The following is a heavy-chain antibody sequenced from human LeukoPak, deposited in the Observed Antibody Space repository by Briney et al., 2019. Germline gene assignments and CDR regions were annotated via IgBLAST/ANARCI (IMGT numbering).Heavy chain of an antibody. J-gene: IGHJ4*02. CDR1: GFTFRSYW. D-gene: IGHD3-22*01. V-gene: IGHV3-7*01. CDR3: AREHPYYYDRSGTALMAEIKYYFDY. CDR2: IKQDGSEK. Sequence: GGSLRLSCAASGFTFRSYWMSWVRQAPGKGLEWVANIKQDGSEKYYVDSVKGRFTISRDNAKNSLNLQMNSLRAEDTGVYYCAREHPYYYDRSGTALMAEIKYYFDYWGQGTLVTVSS.